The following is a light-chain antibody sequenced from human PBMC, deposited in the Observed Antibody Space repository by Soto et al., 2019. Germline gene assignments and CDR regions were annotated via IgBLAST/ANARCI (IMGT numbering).Light chain of an antibody. V-gene: IGKV3-15*01. CDR1: KSISTN. CDR3: QQYNNYIT. J-gene: IGKJ5*01. CDR2: GAS. Sequence: EIVMTQSPATLSVSPGERATLSCGASKSISTNLAWYQHKPGHAPRLLIYGASTRATGIPARFSGSGSGTEFTHTINSLQSEDFAVYYCQQYNNYITFGQGTRLEIK.